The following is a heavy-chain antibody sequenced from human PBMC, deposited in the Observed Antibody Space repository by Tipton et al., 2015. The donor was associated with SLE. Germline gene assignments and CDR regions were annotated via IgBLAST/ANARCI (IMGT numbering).Heavy chain of an antibody. CDR2: IYYSRST. CDR1: GGSFSGYY. Sequence: TLSLTCAVYGGSFSGYYWSWIRQPPGKGLEWIGYIYYSRSTNYNPSLKSRVTISVDTSKNQFSLKLSSVTAADTAVYYCARVNSSSWYLFDYWGQGTLVTVSS. V-gene: IGHV4-59*01. D-gene: IGHD6-13*01. CDR3: ARVNSSSWYLFDY. J-gene: IGHJ4*02.